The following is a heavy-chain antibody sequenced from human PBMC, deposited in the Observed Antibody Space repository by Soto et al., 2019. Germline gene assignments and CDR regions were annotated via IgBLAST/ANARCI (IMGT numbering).Heavy chain of an antibody. CDR2: IYYSGST. CDR1: GGSISSYY. J-gene: IGHJ5*02. Sequence: NPSETLSLTCTVSGGSISSYYWSWIRHPPGKELEWLGYIYYSGSTNYNPSLKSRVTISVDTSKNQFSLKLSSVTAADTAIYYCARRGPGDQDNWFDPWGQGTLVTVSS. CDR3: ARRGPGDQDNWFDP. D-gene: IGHD3-10*01. V-gene: IGHV4-59*01.